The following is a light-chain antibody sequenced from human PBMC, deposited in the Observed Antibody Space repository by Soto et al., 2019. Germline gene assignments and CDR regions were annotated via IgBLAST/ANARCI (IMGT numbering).Light chain of an antibody. CDR3: QAWGTGIQV. J-gene: IGLJ2*01. CDR1: SGHSRYA. Sequence: QPVLTQSPSASASPGASVKLTCTLSSGHSRYAIAWHQQQPGKGPRYLMKLNSDGSHSKGDGIPVRFSGSGSGAERYLTISSLQYEDESDYYCQAWGTGIQVFGGGTKLTVL. CDR2: LNSDGSH. V-gene: IGLV4-69*01.